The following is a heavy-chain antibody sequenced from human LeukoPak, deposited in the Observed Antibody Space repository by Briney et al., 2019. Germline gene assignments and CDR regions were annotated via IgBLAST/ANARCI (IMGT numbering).Heavy chain of an antibody. CDR2: ISWNSGSI. CDR3: AKRGSGREFDY. D-gene: IGHD6-19*01. Sequence: GGSLRLSCAASGFASDDNAMHWVRQVPGKGLEWVSGISWNSGSILYADSVKGRFTISRDNAKNSLYLQMNSLRAEDTALYFCAKRGSGREFDYWGQGTLVTVSS. V-gene: IGHV3-9*02. CDR1: GFASDDNA. J-gene: IGHJ4*02.